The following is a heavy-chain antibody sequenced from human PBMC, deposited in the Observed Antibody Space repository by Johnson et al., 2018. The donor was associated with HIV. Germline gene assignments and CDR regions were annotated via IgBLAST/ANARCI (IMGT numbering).Heavy chain of an antibody. Sequence: VQLVESGGSLLQPGGSLRLSCAASGFTFSTNAMSWVRQAPGKGLEWVSGISDSGGSTYYADSVKGRFTISRDNSRNTLLLQINSLRAEDTDVYYCARDLDLREDLAFDIWGQGTMVTVSS. CDR1: GFTFSTNA. CDR3: ARDLDLREDLAFDI. V-gene: IGHV3-23*04. CDR2: ISDSGGST. D-gene: IGHD1-1*01. J-gene: IGHJ3*02.